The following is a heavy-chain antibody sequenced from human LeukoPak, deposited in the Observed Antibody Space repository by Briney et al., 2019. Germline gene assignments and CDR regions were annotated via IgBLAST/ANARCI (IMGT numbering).Heavy chain of an antibody. J-gene: IGHJ4*02. Sequence: KPSETLSLTCTVSGGSISSYYWSWIRQPPGKGLEWIGYIYYSGSTNYNPSLKSRVTISVDTSKNQFSLKLSSVTAADTAVYYCAREVVTVTGIYLYDYWGQGTLVTVSS. CDR1: GGSISSYY. CDR3: AREVVTVTGIYLYDY. CDR2: IYYSGST. V-gene: IGHV4-59*12. D-gene: IGHD4-17*01.